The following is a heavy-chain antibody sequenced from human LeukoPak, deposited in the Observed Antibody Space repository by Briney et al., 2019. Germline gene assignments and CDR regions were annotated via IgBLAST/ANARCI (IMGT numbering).Heavy chain of an antibody. J-gene: IGHJ6*03. CDR2: INSDGSST. CDR1: GFTFSSYW. V-gene: IGHV3-74*01. D-gene: IGHD1-26*01. CDR3: AKDDSGSYYPHYYYMDV. Sequence: GGPLRLSCAASGFTFSSYWMHWVRQAPGKGLVWVSRINSDGSSTSYADSVKGRFTISRDNSKNTLCLQMNSLRAEDTAVYYCAKDDSGSYYPHYYYMDVWGKGTTVTISS.